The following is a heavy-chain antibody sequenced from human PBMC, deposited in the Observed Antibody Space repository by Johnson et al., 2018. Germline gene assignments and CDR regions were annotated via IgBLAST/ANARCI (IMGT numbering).Heavy chain of an antibody. Sequence: VQLVQSGGGVVQPGRSLRLSCAASGFTFSSYAMHWVRQAPGKGLEWVAVISYDGSNKYYADSVKGRFTISRDNSKNTLFLQMNSLRAEDTAVYYCARGPYHNFLTVPYPGYWGQGTLVTVSS. D-gene: IGHD3-9*01. CDR1: GFTFSSYA. CDR3: ARGPYHNFLTVPYPGY. V-gene: IGHV3-30-3*01. CDR2: ISYDGSNK. J-gene: IGHJ4*02.